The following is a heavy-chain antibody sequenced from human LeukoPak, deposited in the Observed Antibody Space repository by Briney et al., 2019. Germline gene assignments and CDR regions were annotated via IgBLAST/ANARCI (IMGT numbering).Heavy chain of an antibody. V-gene: IGHV1-18*01. CDR2: ISAYNGNT. Sequence: ASVTVSCMASGYTFINYGINWVRQAPGQGLEWMGWISAYNGNTNYAQSLQGRVTMTTDTSTSTVYMEMRSLTSDDTAVYYCARDLDQYNGRFGGFGHDFWGQGTLVTVSS. CDR1: GYTFINYG. D-gene: IGHD3-10*01. J-gene: IGHJ4*02. CDR3: ARDLDQYNGRFGGFGHDF.